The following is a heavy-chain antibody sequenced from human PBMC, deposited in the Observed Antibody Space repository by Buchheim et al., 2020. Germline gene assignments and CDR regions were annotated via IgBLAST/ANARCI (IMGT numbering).Heavy chain of an antibody. CDR1: GYTFTSYY. D-gene: IGHD3-9*01. CDR3: ARDRDVLRYFDWLQPGFYYGMDV. CDR2: INPSGGST. J-gene: IGHJ6*02. V-gene: IGHV1-46*03. Sequence: QVQLVQSGAEVKKPGASVKVSCKASGYTFTSYYMHWVRQAPGQGLEWMGIINPSGGSTSYAQKFQGRVTMTRDTSTSTVSMELSSLRSEDTAVYYCARDRDVLRYFDWLQPGFYYGMDVWGQGTT.